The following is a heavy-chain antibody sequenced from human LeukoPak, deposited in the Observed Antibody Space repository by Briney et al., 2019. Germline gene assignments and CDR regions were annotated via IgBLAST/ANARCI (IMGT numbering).Heavy chain of an antibody. Sequence: PGGSLRLSCAASGFTFSSYWVSWVRQAPGKGLEWVANIKQDGSEKYYVDSVKGRFTISRDNAKNSLYLQMNSLRAEDTAVYYCARDMMKGSHAFDIWGQGTMVTVSS. J-gene: IGHJ3*02. CDR1: GFTFSSYW. CDR3: ARDMMKGSHAFDI. CDR2: IKQDGSEK. V-gene: IGHV3-7*01. D-gene: IGHD3-16*01.